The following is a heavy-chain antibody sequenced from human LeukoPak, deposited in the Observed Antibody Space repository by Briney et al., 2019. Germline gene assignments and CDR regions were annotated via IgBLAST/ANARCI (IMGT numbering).Heavy chain of an antibody. CDR2: ISGSGGST. CDR1: GFTFSSYA. Sequence: GGSLRLSCAASGFTFSSYAMSWVRQAPGKGLEWVSAISGSGGSTYYADSVKGRFTISRDNSKNTLYLQMNSLRAEDTAVYYCAKAQDYYDSSADNPGYWGQGTLVTVSS. V-gene: IGHV3-23*01. J-gene: IGHJ4*02. D-gene: IGHD3-22*01. CDR3: AKAQDYYDSSADNPGY.